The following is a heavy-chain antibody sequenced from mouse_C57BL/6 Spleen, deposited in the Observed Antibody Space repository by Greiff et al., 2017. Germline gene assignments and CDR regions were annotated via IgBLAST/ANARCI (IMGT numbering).Heavy chain of an antibody. D-gene: IGHD1-1*01. Sequence: QVQLKQPGAELVKPGASVKLSCKASGYTFTSYWMHWVKQRPGRGLEWIGRIDPNSGGTKYNEKFKSKATLTVDKPSSTAYMQLSSLTSEDSAVYYCAREGYGSHYYAMDYWGQGTSVTVSS. J-gene: IGHJ4*01. CDR3: AREGYGSHYYAMDY. CDR1: GYTFTSYW. CDR2: IDPNSGGT. V-gene: IGHV1-72*01.